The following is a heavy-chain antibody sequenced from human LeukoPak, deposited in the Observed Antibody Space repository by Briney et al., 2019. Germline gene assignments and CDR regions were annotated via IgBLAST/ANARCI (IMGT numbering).Heavy chain of an antibody. CDR1: GFTFSSYS. Sequence: PGGSLRLSRAASGFTFSSYSMNWVRQAPGKGLEWVSYISSSSSTIYYADSVKGRFTISRDNAKNSLYLQMNSLRAEDTAVYYCASAGSFMDVWGKGTTVTVSS. J-gene: IGHJ6*03. CDR3: ASAGSFMDV. CDR2: ISSSSSTI. D-gene: IGHD3-10*01. V-gene: IGHV3-48*04.